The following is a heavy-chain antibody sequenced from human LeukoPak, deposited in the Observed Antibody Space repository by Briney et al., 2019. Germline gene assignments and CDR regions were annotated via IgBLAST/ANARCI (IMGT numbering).Heavy chain of an antibody. V-gene: IGHV1-69*05. CDR3: ARGIRCWELLLVGY. D-gene: IGHD1-26*01. J-gene: IGHJ4*02. CDR1: GCMFSTYA. Sequence: SLKVSCKPSGCMFSTYAISWVRQAPGQGLEWMEGIIPIFGTANYAQKFQGRVTITTDESTSTAYMELSSLRSEDTAVYYCARGIRCWELLLVGYWGEGTLVTVSS. CDR2: IIPIFGTA.